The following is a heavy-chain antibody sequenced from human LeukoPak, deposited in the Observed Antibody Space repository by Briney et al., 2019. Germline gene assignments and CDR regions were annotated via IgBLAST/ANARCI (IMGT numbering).Heavy chain of an antibody. D-gene: IGHD6-13*01. CDR2: IIPIFGTA. V-gene: IGHV1-69*13. CDR1: GGTFSSYA. J-gene: IGHJ4*02. CDR3: ARGQHRIATPDTGVGFDY. Sequence: SVKVSCKASGGTFSSYAISWVRQAPGQGLEWMGGIIPIFGTANYAQKFQGRVTITADESTSTAYMELSSLRSEVTAVYYCARGQHRIATPDTGVGFDYWGQGTLVTVSS.